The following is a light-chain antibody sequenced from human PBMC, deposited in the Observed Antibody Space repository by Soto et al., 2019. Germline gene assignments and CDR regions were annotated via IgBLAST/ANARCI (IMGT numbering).Light chain of an antibody. CDR1: SSDVGGYNH. CDR3: AAWDDSLNGPV. V-gene: IGLV2-14*01. Sequence: QSVLTQPASVSGSPGQSITISCTGSSSDVGGYNHVSWYQQHPGKAPKLMIYEVSNRPSGVSNRFSGSKSGNTASLTISGLQAEDEADYYCAAWDDSLNGPVFGGGTKVTVL. J-gene: IGLJ3*02. CDR2: EVS.